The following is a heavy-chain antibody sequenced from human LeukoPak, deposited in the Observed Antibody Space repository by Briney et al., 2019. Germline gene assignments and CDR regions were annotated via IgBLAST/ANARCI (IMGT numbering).Heavy chain of an antibody. CDR1: GYTFTGYY. V-gene: IGHV1-2*04. J-gene: IGHJ4*02. Sequence: ASVKVSCTASGYTFTGYYMHWVRQAPGQGLEWMGWINPNSGGTNYAQKFQGWVTMTRDTSISTAYMELSGLRSDDTAVYYCARSATAMRYFDYWGQGTLVTVSS. CDR3: ARSATAMRYFDY. D-gene: IGHD5-18*01. CDR2: INPNSGGT.